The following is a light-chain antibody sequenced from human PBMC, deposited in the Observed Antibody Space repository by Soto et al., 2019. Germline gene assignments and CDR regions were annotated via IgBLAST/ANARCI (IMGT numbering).Light chain of an antibody. Sequence: EIVLTQSPGTLSLSPGERATLSCMASQSVSNNYLAWYQQKPGQAPRLLIYGASNRATGIPDRFSGSGSGTDFTLTISSLEPEDFGVYYCHQYNNLWKCGQGNKGDIK. CDR2: GAS. CDR1: QSVSNNY. V-gene: IGKV3-20*01. CDR3: HQYNNLWK. J-gene: IGKJ1*01.